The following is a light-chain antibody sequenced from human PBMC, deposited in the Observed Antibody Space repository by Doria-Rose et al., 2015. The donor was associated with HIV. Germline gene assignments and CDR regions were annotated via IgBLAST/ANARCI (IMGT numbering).Light chain of an antibody. CDR3: QQSYSTPLT. CDR2: AAS. CDR1: QSTGSF. Sequence: DIRVTQSPSSLSASVGDRVTITCRASQSTGSFLNWYRQKPGKAPKLLIYAASSLQNRVPLRFSGSGSGIDFTLTISSLQPEDFATYFCQQSYSTPLTFGGGTKVKIK. V-gene: IGKV1-39*01. J-gene: IGKJ4*01.